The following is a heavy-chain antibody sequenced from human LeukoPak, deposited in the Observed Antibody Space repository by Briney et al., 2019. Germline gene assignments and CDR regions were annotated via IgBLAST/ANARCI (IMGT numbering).Heavy chain of an antibody. CDR2: ISGSGGST. V-gene: IGHV3-23*01. CDR1: GFTFSSYA. CDR3: AKDTVCSSTSCHNWFDP. Sequence: PGGSLRLSCAASGFTFSSYAMSWVRQAPGKGLEWVSAISGSGGSTYYADSVKGRFTISRDNSKNTLYLQMNSLRAEDTAVYYCAKDTVCSSTSCHNWFDPWGQGTLVTVSS. D-gene: IGHD2-2*01. J-gene: IGHJ5*02.